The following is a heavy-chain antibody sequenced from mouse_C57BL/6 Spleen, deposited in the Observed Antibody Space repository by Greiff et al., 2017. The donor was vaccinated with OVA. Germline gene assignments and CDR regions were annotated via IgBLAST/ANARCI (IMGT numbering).Heavy chain of an antibody. J-gene: IGHJ2*01. D-gene: IGHD1-1*01. V-gene: IGHV1-69*01. CDR1: GYTFTSYW. CDR2: IDPSDSYT. Sequence: QVQLQQSGAELVMPGASVKLSCKASGYTFTSYWMHWVKQRPGQGLEWIGEIDPSDSYTNYNQKFKGKSTLTVDKSSSTAYMQLSSLTSEDSAVYYCARSGTTVVAPYFDYWGQGTTLTVSS. CDR3: ARSGTTVVAPYFDY.